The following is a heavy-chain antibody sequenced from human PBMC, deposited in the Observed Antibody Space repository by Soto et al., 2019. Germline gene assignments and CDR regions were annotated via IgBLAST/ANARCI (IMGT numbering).Heavy chain of an antibody. J-gene: IGHJ4*02. CDR2: ISAYNGNT. CDR3: ARHHPYCTNGVCYFDY. CDR1: GYTFTSYG. Sequence: GASVKVSCKASGYTFTSYGISWVRQAPGQGLEWMGWISAYNGNTNYAQKLQGRVTMTTDTSTSTAYMELRSLRSDDTAVYYCARHHPYCTNGVCYFDYWGQGTLVTVSS. D-gene: IGHD2-8*01. V-gene: IGHV1-18*04.